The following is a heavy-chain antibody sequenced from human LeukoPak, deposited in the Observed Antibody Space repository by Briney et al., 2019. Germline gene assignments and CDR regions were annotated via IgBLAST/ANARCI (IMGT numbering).Heavy chain of an antibody. J-gene: IGHJ4*02. CDR2: ST. CDR3: ARARGIAAAGVGGAVIDY. V-gene: IGHV4-59*01. D-gene: IGHD6-13*01. CDR1: GFTFSSYS. Sequence: GSLRLSCAASGFTFSSYSMNWVRQPPGKALEWLGSTYRIPPLKSRVTISVDTSRNQFSLRLSSVTAADTAVYFCARARGIAAAGVGGAVIDYWAQGTLVTVSS.